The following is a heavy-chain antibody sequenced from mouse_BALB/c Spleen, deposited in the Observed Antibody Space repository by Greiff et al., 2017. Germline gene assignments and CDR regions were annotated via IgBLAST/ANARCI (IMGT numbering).Heavy chain of an antibody. CDR2: IYPGSGST. CDR3: ARDYYGNYDAMDY. D-gene: IGHD2-1*01. Sequence: QVQLKQPGAELVKPGTSVKLSCKASGYNFTSYWINWVKLRPGQGLEWIGDIYPGSGSTNYNEKFKSKATLTVDTSSSTAYMQLSSLASEDSALYYCARDYYGNYDAMDYWGQGTSVTVSS. CDR1: GYNFTSYW. V-gene: IGHV1-55*01. J-gene: IGHJ4*01.